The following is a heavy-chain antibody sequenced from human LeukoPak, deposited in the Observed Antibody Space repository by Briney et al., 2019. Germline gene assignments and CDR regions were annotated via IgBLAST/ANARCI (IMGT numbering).Heavy chain of an antibody. D-gene: IGHD4-23*01. CDR1: GFTINGYS. J-gene: IGHJ4*02. Sequence: GGSLRPSCAASGFTINGYSMNWVRQAPGKGLEWISYITSSSGTIYYADSVKGRFTISRDNAKNSLFLQMNSLRAEDTALYYCARGGAVGDYWGQGTLVTVSS. V-gene: IGHV3-48*04. CDR3: ARGGAVGDY. CDR2: ITSSSGTI.